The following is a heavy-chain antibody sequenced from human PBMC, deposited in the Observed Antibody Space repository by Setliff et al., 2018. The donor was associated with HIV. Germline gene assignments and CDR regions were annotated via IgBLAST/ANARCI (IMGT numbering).Heavy chain of an antibody. CDR2: IYISAATT. J-gene: IGHJ6*03. CDR1: DGSISSYY. CDR3: ARDLRVRYYYYYMDV. V-gene: IGHV4-4*07. Sequence: PSETLSLTCTVSDGSISSYYWSWIRQPAGKGLEWIGRIYISAATTNYNPSLKSRVSMSVDTSKNQFSLKLSSVTAAGTAVYYCARDLRVRYYYYYMDVWGKGTTVTVSS. D-gene: IGHD2-21*01.